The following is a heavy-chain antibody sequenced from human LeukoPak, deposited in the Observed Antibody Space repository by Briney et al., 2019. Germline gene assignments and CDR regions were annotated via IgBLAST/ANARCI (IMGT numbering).Heavy chain of an antibody. J-gene: IGHJ4*02. CDR1: GITFSNSW. Sequence: PGGSLRLPCTTSGITFSNSWMSWVRQAPGKGLEWVATIRPDGSEGYYADPVRGRFTISRDNSKNSFYLQMSSLRAEDTGVFYCARDVAYSAFDYWGQGTLVTVSS. V-gene: IGHV3-7*01. D-gene: IGHD2-21*01. CDR3: ARDVAYSAFDY. CDR2: IRPDGSEG.